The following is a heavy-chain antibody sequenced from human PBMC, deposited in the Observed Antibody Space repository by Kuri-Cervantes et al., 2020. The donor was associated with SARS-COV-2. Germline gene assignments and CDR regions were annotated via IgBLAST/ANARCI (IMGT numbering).Heavy chain of an antibody. D-gene: IGHD1-1*01. CDR1: GGSFSGYY. V-gene: IGHV4-34*01. J-gene: IGHJ4*02. CDR2: INHSGST. Sequence: SETLSLTCAVYGGSFSGYYWSWIRQPPGKGLEWIGEINHSGSTNYNPSLKSRVTISVDTSKNQFSLKLSSVTAADTAVYYCARRPSRERRAPLDYWGQGTLVTVSS. CDR3: ARRPSRERRAPLDY.